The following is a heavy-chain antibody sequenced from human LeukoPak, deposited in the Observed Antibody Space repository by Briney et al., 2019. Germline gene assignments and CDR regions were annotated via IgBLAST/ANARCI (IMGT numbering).Heavy chain of an antibody. D-gene: IGHD3-22*01. V-gene: IGHV3-23*01. Sequence: PGGSLRLSCAASGFTFSSYAMSWVRQAPGKGLEWVSAISGSGGSTYYADSVKGRFTISGDNSKNTLYLQMNSLRAEDTTVYYCAKDGGTYYYDSSGYDYWGQGTLVTVSS. CDR3: AKDGGTYYYDSSGYDY. J-gene: IGHJ4*02. CDR1: GFTFSSYA. CDR2: ISGSGGST.